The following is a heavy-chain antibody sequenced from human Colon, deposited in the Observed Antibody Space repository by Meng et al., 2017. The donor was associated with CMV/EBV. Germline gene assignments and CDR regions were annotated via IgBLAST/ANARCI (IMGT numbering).Heavy chain of an antibody. CDR3: ARSRRGYCSSTNCYHPLDI. V-gene: IGHV3-30-3*01. J-gene: IGHJ3*02. Sequence: GGSLRLSCAASGSTFSTYAMHWVRQAPGKGLEWVAVISFDGSNKYYADSVKGRFTISRDNSNNMMYLQMNSVRAEDTAVYFCARSRRGYCSSTNCYHPLDIWGQGTMVTVSS. CDR1: GSTFSTYA. CDR2: ISFDGSNK. D-gene: IGHD2-2*01.